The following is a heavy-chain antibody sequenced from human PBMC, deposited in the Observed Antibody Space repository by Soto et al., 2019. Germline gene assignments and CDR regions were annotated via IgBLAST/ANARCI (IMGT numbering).Heavy chain of an antibody. J-gene: IGHJ4*02. V-gene: IGHV3-11*01. CDR2: IDTIGTKI. Sequence: QVQLVESGGDLVKPGGSLRLSCAASGYTFGDYYMSWIRQAPGKGLAWISYIDTIGTKIYYADSVKGRFTITRDTAKNSLYLEMNSLRDDDTAVYYCASHYDMWSGYLSPVDYWGQGTLVTVSS. D-gene: IGHD3-3*01. CDR1: GYTFGDYY. CDR3: ASHYDMWSGYLSPVDY.